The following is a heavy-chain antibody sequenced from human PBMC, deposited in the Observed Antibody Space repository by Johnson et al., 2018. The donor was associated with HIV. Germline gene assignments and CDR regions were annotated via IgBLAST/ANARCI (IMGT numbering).Heavy chain of an antibody. CDR3: ARDSSGYYYIPDAFDF. V-gene: IGHV3-30-3*01. Sequence: QVQLVESGGGVVQPGRSLRLSCAASGFTFSSYAMHWVRQAPGKGLEWVAVISYDGSNKYYLDSVKGRFTISRDNARNSLYLQMNTLRAEDTAVYFCARDSSGYYYIPDAFDFWGQGTMVTVSS. CDR2: ISYDGSNK. D-gene: IGHD3-22*01. J-gene: IGHJ3*01. CDR1: GFTFSSYA.